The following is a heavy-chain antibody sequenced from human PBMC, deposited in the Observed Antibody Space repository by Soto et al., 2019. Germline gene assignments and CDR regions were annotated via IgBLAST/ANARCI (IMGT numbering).Heavy chain of an antibody. CDR2: IVVGTGST. V-gene: IGHV1-58*01. CDR1: GITFRRTA. CDR3: YPMDV. Sequence: SVKVSCKASGITFRRTAVQWMRQARGQRLEWIGRIVVGTGSTTYAQIVQERIAITRDMSTNTAYMELSGLRPEDTAIYYHYPMDVWGQGTTVTVSS. J-gene: IGHJ6*02.